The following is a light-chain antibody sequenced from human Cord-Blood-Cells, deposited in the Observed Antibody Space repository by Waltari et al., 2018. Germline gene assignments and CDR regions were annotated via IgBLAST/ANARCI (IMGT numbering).Light chain of an antibody. J-gene: IGLJ2*01. CDR1: SSDVGGYNY. CDR2: DVS. CDR3: CSYAGSYTFDVV. Sequence: QSALTQPRSASGSPGQSVTIPCTGTSSDVGGYNYVSWYQQHPGKAPKLMIYDVSKRPSGVPDRFSGSKSGNTASLTISGLQAEDEADYYCCSYAGSYTFDVVFGGGTKLTVL. V-gene: IGLV2-11*01.